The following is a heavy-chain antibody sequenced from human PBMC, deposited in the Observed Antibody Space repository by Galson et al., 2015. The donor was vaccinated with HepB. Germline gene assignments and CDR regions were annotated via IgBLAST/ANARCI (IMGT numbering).Heavy chain of an antibody. CDR2: FDPEDGET. CDR1: GYTLTELS. J-gene: IGHJ3*02. CDR3: ATDVRELRSAFDI. V-gene: IGHV1-24*01. Sequence: SVKVSCKVSGYTLTELSMHWVRQAPGKGLEWMGGFDPEDGETIYAQKFQGRVTMTEDTSTDTAYMELSSLRSEDTAVYYCATDVRELRSAFDIWGQGTMVTVSS. D-gene: IGHD1-26*01.